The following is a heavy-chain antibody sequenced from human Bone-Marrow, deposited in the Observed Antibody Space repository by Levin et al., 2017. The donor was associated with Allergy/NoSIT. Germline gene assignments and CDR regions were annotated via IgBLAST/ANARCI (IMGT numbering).Heavy chain of an antibody. CDR3: ARDRGGWSSTGNWFDP. CDR1: GGSISSGGYY. V-gene: IGHV4-31*03. CDR2: IYNSGTT. D-gene: IGHD3-3*01. Sequence: SETLSLTCTVSGGSISSGGYYWNWIRQHPGKGLEYIGYIYNSGTTYYNPSLKSRVAMSVDTSKNQFSLTLNSVTAADTAVYYCARDRGGWSSTGNWFDPWGQGTLVTVSS. J-gene: IGHJ5*02.